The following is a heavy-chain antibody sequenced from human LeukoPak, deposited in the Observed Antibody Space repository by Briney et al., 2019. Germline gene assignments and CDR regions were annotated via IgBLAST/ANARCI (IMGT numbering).Heavy chain of an antibody. CDR1: GYTFTGYY. J-gene: IGHJ6*02. Sequence: ASVKVSCKASGYTFTGYYMHWVRQAPGQGLEWMGGIIPIFGTANYAQKFQGRVTITADESTSTAYMELSSLRSEDTAVYYCARSITMIVVVTYYYGMDVWGQGTTVTVSS. CDR3: ARSITMIVVVTYYYGMDV. CDR2: IIPIFGTA. V-gene: IGHV1-69*13. D-gene: IGHD3-22*01.